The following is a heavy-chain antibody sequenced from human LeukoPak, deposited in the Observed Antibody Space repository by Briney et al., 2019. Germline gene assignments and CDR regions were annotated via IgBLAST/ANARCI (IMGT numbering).Heavy chain of an antibody. D-gene: IGHD6-19*01. CDR1: GYTFTSYG. CDR3: ARYSSGWYHTSHVDY. CDR2: ISAYNGNT. J-gene: IGHJ4*02. V-gene: IGHV1-18*01. Sequence: ASVKVSCKASGYTFTSYGISWVRQAPGQGLEWMGWISAYNGNTNYAQKLQGRVTMTTDTSTSTAYMELRSLRSDDTAVYYCARYSSGWYHTSHVDYWAREPWPPSPQ.